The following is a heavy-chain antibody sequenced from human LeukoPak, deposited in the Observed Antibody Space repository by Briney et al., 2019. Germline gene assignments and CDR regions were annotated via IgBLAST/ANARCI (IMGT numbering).Heavy chain of an antibody. V-gene: IGHV3-23*01. Sequence: GGSLRLSCAASGFTFSSYAMSWVRQAPGKGLEWVSAISGSGGSAYYADSVKGRFTISRDNSKNTLYLQMNSLRAEDTAVYYCARLWFGESYYFDYWGQGTLVTVSS. J-gene: IGHJ4*02. CDR2: ISGSGGSA. D-gene: IGHD3-10*01. CDR1: GFTFSSYA. CDR3: ARLWFGESYYFDY.